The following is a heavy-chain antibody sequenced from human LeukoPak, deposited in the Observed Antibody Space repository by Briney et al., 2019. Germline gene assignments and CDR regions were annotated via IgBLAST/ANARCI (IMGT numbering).Heavy chain of an antibody. CDR2: ISSSSSYI. Sequence: GGSLRLSCAASGFTFSSYSMNWVRQAPGKGLEWVSSISSSSSYIYYADSVKGRFTISRDNAKNSLYLQMNSLRAEDTAVYYCARGAETIFGVDCDAFDIWGQGTMVTVSS. CDR1: GFTFSSYS. CDR3: ARGAETIFGVDCDAFDI. V-gene: IGHV3-21*01. J-gene: IGHJ3*02. D-gene: IGHD3-3*01.